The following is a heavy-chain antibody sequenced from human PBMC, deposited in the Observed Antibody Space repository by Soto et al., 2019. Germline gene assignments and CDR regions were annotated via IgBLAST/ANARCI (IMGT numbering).Heavy chain of an antibody. CDR1: GFTFSSYS. V-gene: IGHV3-21*01. CDR2: ISSSSSYI. D-gene: IGHD5-18*01. Sequence: LRLSCAASGFTFSSYSMNWVRQAPGKGLEWVSSISSSSSYIYYADSVKGRFTISRDNAKNSLYLQMNSLRAEDTAVYYCARPDTAMVYIDYWGQGTLVTVSS. J-gene: IGHJ4*02. CDR3: ARPDTAMVYIDY.